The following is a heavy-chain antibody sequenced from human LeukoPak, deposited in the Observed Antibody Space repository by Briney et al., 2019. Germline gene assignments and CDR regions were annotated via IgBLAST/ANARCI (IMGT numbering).Heavy chain of an antibody. CDR1: DGSIRSQSFY. V-gene: IGHV4-39*01. J-gene: IGHJ4*02. CDR2: VYYTGSYTGTT. D-gene: IGHD3-10*01. Sequence: PSETLSLTCPVSDGSIRSQSFYWGWLRPPPGKGLEWLGSVYYTGSYTGTTHHNPSLESRVTVSVETSKNLCSLRLTSVTAADTAVYYCVGEEYGTGSYDKSSHWGQGTLVTVSS. CDR3: VGEEYGTGSYDKSSH.